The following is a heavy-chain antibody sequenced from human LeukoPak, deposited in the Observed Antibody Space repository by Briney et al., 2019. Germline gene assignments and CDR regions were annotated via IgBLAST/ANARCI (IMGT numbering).Heavy chain of an antibody. J-gene: IGHJ4*02. CDR2: FSVNGRDT. D-gene: IGHD6-13*01. V-gene: IGHV3-23*01. CDR1: GLTFKNYA. Sequence: GGSLRLSCAASGLTFKNYALSWVRQAPGKGLEWVSGFSVNGRDTYYADFVKGRLTIARDIANNTLYLQMNRLRAEDTATYYWAKPGRTAAGLFDSWGQGTLVTVSS. CDR3: AKPGRTAAGLFDS.